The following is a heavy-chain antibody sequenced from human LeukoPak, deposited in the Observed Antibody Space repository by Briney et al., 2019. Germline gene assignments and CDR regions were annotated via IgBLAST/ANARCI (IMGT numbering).Heavy chain of an antibody. CDR2: IYSGEST. D-gene: IGHD3-22*01. J-gene: IGHJ4*02. CDR1: VLPDSSNY. V-gene: IGHV3-53*04. CDR3: AGTNYYDSSGYYRLDY. Sequence: GRSLRLFCAASVLPDSSNYMSWVRQAPGKGLEWVSVIYSGESTYYADSVKGRFTISRHNSKNTLYLQMNSLRAEDTAVYYCAGTNYYDSSGYYRLDYWGQGTLVTVSS.